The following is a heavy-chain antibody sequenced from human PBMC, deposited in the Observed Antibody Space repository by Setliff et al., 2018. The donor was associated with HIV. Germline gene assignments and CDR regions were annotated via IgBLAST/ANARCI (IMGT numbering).Heavy chain of an antibody. J-gene: IGHJ5*02. Sequence: GSLRLSCAASGFTFKYAWISWVRQAPGKGLEWVGRIRSETSGGTRDYAAPVKGRFTVSRDDSTNSVFLQMSSLKIEDTAVYYCARENGWLFGWFDPWGQGTPVTVSS. CDR2: IRSETSGGTR. CDR3: ARENGWLFGWFDP. CDR1: GFTFKYAW. V-gene: IGHV3-15*01. D-gene: IGHD3-22*01.